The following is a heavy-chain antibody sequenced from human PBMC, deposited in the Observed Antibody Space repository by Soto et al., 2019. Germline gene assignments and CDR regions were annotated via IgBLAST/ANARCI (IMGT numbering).Heavy chain of an antibody. CDR3: ARARLDTPALEY. J-gene: IGHJ4*02. Sequence: QVQLVESGGGLFQLGSSLRLSCAASGFSFRSYAMHWVGQAPGKGLEGVAVMSYDGSDKDYADSVKGRFTISRDNSKNTLYLQMSSLRAEDTAVYYCARARLDTPALEYWGQGTLVTVSS. CDR1: GFSFRSYA. CDR2: MSYDGSDK. D-gene: IGHD2-2*01. V-gene: IGHV3-30-3*01.